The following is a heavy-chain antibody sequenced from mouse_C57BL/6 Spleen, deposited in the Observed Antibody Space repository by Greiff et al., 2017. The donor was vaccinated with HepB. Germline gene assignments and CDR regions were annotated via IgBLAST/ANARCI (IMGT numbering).Heavy chain of an antibody. CDR3: ASSLYYGKGYFDY. J-gene: IGHJ2*01. CDR2: IYPGSGNT. Sequence: VQLQQSGAELVRPGASVKLSCKASGYTFTDYYINWVKQRPGQGLEWIARIYPGSGNTYYNEKFKGKATLTAEKSSSTAYMQLSSLTSEDSAVYFCASSLYYGKGYFDYWGQGTTLTVSS. V-gene: IGHV1-76*01. D-gene: IGHD2-1*01. CDR1: GYTFTDYY.